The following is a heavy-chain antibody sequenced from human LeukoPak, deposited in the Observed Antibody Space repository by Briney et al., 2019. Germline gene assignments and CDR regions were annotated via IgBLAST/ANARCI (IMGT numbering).Heavy chain of an antibody. J-gene: IGHJ5*02. V-gene: IGHV4-59*01. CDR3: ARGSYSLLGNWFDP. CDR2: IYYSGST. Sequence: SETLSLTCTVSGGSISSYYWSWIRQPPGKGLEWSGYIYYSGSTNYNPSLKSRVTISVDTSKNQFSLKLSSVTAADTAVYYCARGSYSLLGNWFDPWGQGTLVTVSS. D-gene: IGHD5-12*01. CDR1: GGSISSYY.